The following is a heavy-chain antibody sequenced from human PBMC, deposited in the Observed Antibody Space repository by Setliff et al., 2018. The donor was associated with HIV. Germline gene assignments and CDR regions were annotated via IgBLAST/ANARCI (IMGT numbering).Heavy chain of an antibody. D-gene: IGHD3-22*01. CDR3: ARDHKYYYDSSGLDY. J-gene: IGHJ4*02. Sequence: SETLSLTCAVSGGSISSRNWWSWVRQPPGKGLEWIGEIYHSGSTNYNPSLKSRVTISVDKSKNQFSLKLSSVTAADTAVYYCARDHKYYYDSSGLDYWGQGTLVTVSS. CDR1: GGSISSRNW. V-gene: IGHV4-4*02. CDR2: IYHSGST.